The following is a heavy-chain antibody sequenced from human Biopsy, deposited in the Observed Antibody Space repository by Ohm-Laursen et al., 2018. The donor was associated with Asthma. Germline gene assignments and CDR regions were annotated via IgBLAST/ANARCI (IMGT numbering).Heavy chain of an antibody. D-gene: IGHD6-19*01. V-gene: IGHV3-30-3*01. CDR2: ISYDGSSI. J-gene: IGHJ4*02. CDR3: AREGVAGTHIED. CDR1: RFTYE. Sequence: SLRLSCAASRFTYEMHWVRQAPGKGLEWVAVISYDGSSIYYADSVKGRFTISRDNSKNTLSLQMNSLTAEDTAVYYCAREGVAGTHIEDWGQGMLVTVSS.